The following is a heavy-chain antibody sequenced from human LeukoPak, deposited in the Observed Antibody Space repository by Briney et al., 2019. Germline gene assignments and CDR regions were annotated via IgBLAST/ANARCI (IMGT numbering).Heavy chain of an antibody. CDR1: GYTFIDYY. J-gene: IGHJ3*02. D-gene: IGHD3-9*01. CDR2: INPNSGGT. Sequence: GASVKVSCKASGYTFIDYYMHWVRQAPGQGLEWMGWINPNSGGTNYAQKFQGGVTMTRDTSISTAYMELSRLTSDDTAVYYCARWLRGYSDILRRAFDIWGQGTMVTVSS. V-gene: IGHV1-2*02. CDR3: ARWLRGYSDILRRAFDI.